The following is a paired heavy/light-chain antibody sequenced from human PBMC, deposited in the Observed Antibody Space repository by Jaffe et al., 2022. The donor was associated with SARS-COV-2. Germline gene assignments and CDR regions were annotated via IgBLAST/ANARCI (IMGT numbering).Heavy chain of an antibody. V-gene: IGHV4-61*02. J-gene: IGHJ4*02. D-gene: IGHD3-10*01. CDR1: GGSISSGSFH. CDR3: ARARPYFFGSGTYEIDS. Sequence: QVQLQESGPGLVKPSQTLSLTCTVSGGSISSGSFHWNWFRQPAGRRLEWLGYMYTSGTPDYNPSFKRRVTISEDRSRNQFSLKVTSVTATDTAVYYCARARPYFFGSGTYEIDSWGQGIQVTVSS. CDR2: MYTSGTP.
Light chain of an antibody. V-gene: IGKV3-20*01. Sequence: EIVLTQSPGTLSLSPGERVTLSCRASQNIPGNYLAWYQQRPGQAPRLLIYGAFARATGIPNRFTGSGSGTDFTLTINRLEPEDFAVYFCQQYGGSPKYTFGQGTNLDIK. J-gene: IGKJ2*01. CDR3: QQYGGSPKYT. CDR2: GAF. CDR1: QNIPGNY.